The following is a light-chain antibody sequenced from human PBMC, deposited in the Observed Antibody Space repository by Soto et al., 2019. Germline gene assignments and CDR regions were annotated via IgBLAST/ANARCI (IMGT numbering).Light chain of an antibody. CDR1: ISNIGAGYD. V-gene: IGLV1-40*01. CDR3: QSYDSSMSV. J-gene: IGLJ1*01. Sequence: QSALTQPPSVSGAPGQRVTISCTGSISNIGAGYDVYWYQQLPGTAPKLLIYGNSNRPSGVPDRFSGSKSGTSASLAITGLQAEDEADYYCQSYDSSMSVFGTGTKVTVL. CDR2: GNS.